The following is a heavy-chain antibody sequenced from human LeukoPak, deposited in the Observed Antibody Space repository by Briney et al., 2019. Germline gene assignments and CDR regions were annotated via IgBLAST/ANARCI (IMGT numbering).Heavy chain of an antibody. Sequence: PSETLSLTCTVSGGSISSYYWSWIRQPPGKGLEWIGYIYYSGSTNYNPSLKSRVTISVDTSKNQFSLKLSSVTAADTAVYYCATSPDVWYAFGIWGQGTMVTVSS. J-gene: IGHJ3*02. CDR1: GGSISSYY. CDR2: IYYSGST. CDR3: ATSPDVWYAFGI. V-gene: IGHV4-59*08. D-gene: IGHD1-14*01.